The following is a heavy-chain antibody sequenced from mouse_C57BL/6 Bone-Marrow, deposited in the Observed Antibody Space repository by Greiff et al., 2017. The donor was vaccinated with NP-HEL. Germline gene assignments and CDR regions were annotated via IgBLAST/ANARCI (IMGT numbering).Heavy chain of an antibody. CDR3: ARSPLYYYGSSHWYFDV. D-gene: IGHD1-1*01. Sequence: EVHLVESGAELVRPGSSVKMSCKTSGYTFTSYGINWVKQRPGQGLEWIGYIYIGNGYTEYNEKFKGKATLTSDTSSSTAYMQLSSLTSEDSAIYFCARSPLYYYGSSHWYFDVWGTGTTVTVSS. CDR2: IYIGNGYT. J-gene: IGHJ1*03. V-gene: IGHV1-58*01. CDR1: GYTFTSYG.